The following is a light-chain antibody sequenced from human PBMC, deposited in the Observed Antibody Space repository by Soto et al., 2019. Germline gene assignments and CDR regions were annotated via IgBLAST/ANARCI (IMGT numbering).Light chain of an antibody. V-gene: IGLV2-8*01. J-gene: IGLJ1*01. CDR2: DVT. CDR1: YSDIGTSNY. Sequence: QSVLTQPPSASGSPGQSVTISYTGTYSDIGTSNYVAWYKQYPGKAPKLLIFDVTERPSGVPDRFTGSKSGNTASLTVSGLQAEDEADYYCSSYAGTIRLVFGTGTKLTVL. CDR3: SSYAGTIRLV.